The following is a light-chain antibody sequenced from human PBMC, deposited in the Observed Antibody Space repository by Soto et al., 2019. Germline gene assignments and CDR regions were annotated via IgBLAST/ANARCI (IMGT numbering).Light chain of an antibody. CDR3: QQYETFSGT. CDR1: QSVSSW. Sequence: DIQMTQSPSTLSASVGDRVTITCRASQSVSSWVAWYHLKPGEAPKLLIYDASALPRGVPSRFSGSGSGTKFTLTIASLQPDDFATYYCQQYETFSGTFGPGTKVDIK. CDR2: DAS. J-gene: IGKJ1*01. V-gene: IGKV1-5*01.